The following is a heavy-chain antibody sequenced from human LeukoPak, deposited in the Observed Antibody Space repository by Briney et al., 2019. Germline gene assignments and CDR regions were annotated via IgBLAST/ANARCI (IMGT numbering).Heavy chain of an antibody. CDR2: ISAYNGDR. CDR3: ARYQRYYGSGDYMDV. Sequence: GASVKVSCKASGYTFITYGISWVRQAPGQGLEWMGWISAYNGDRNYAQKFQGRVTMTTDTSTSTAYMVLRSLRSDDTAVYYCARYQRYYGSGDYMDVWGKGTTVTVSS. D-gene: IGHD3-10*01. CDR1: GYTFITYG. V-gene: IGHV1-18*01. J-gene: IGHJ6*03.